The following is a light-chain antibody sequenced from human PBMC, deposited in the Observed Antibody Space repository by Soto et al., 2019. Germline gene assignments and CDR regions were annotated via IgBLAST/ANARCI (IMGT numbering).Light chain of an antibody. CDR1: QSVSSNF. J-gene: IGKJ4*01. V-gene: IGKV3-20*01. Sequence: ENVLTQSPGTLSLSPGERATLSCRASQSVSSNFLAWYQQIPGQAPRLLIYGASSRATGIPDRFSGSGSGTDFTLTISRLEPEDFAMYYCQQHGTSPFAFGGGTKVDIK. CDR2: GAS. CDR3: QQHGTSPFA.